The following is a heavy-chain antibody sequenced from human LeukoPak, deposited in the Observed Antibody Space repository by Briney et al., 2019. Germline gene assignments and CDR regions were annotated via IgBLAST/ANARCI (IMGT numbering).Heavy chain of an antibody. CDR2: IYYSGST. V-gene: IGHV4-30-4*08. CDR1: GGSISSGDYY. Sequence: SETLSLTCTVSGGSISSGDYYWSWIRQPPGKGLEWIGYIYYSGSTYYNPSPKSRVTISVDTSKNQFSLKLSSVTAADTAVYYCARDVVVPAATYGYYYYYYMDVWGKGTTVTVSS. D-gene: IGHD2-2*01. CDR3: ARDVVVPAATYGYYYYYYMDV. J-gene: IGHJ6*03.